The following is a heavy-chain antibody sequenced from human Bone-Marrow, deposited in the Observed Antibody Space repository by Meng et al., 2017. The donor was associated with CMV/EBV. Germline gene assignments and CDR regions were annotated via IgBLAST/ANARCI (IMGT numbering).Heavy chain of an antibody. Sequence: GEALKISCAASGFTVSSNYMSWVRQAPGKGLEWVSVIYSGGSTYYADSVKGRFTISRDNSKNTLYLQMNSLRAEDTAVYYGARVGSYSGSYPYFDYWGQGTLVTVSS. CDR2: IYSGGST. V-gene: IGHV3-53*01. J-gene: IGHJ4*02. CDR1: GFTVSSNY. CDR3: ARVGSYSGSYPYFDY. D-gene: IGHD1-26*01.